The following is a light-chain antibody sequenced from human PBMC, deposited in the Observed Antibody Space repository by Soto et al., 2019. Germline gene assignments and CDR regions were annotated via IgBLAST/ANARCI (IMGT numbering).Light chain of an antibody. V-gene: IGKV3-20*01. CDR1: QSVSSNY. Sequence: EIVLTQSPGTLSFSAGERATLSCRASQSVSSNYLGWYQKKPGQAPRLLIHGASSRATGIPDRFSGSGSGIDFTLPISRLEPEDFAVYYCQQYGSSPPWTFGQGTKVESK. CDR2: GAS. J-gene: IGKJ1*01. CDR3: QQYGSSPPWT.